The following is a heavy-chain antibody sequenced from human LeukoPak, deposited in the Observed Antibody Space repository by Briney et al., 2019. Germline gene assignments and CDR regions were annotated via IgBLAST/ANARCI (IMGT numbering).Heavy chain of an antibody. J-gene: IGHJ4*02. CDR1: GFAFSDHF. CDR3: VRVGSVAGSDYLDY. D-gene: IGHD6-19*01. CDR2: SRSKAKSYTT. V-gene: IGHV3-72*01. Sequence: GGSLRLSCAVSGFAFSDHFLDWVRQAPGKGLEWVGRSRSKAKSYTTEYAASVKGRFTISRDDSTNSLYLQMNSLKIEDTAIYYCVRVGSVAGSDYLDYWGQGTLVTVSS.